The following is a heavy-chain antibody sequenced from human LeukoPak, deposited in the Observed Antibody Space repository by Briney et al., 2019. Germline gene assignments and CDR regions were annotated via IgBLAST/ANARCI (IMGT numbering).Heavy chain of an antibody. CDR1: GFTFATYA. V-gene: IGHV3-23*01. J-gene: IGHJ4*02. CDR2: ISGSGNSA. CDR3: AKDDYGDSDY. Sequence: GGSLRLSCTASGFTFATYAMSWVRQAPGKGLEWVSVISGSGNSADYADSVKGRFTISRDNSKNTLYLQMNSLRAEDTAVYYCAKDDYGDSDYWGQGTLVTVSS. D-gene: IGHD4-17*01.